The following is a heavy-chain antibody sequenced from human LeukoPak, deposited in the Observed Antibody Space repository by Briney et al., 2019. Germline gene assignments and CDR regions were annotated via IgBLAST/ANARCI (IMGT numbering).Heavy chain of an antibody. CDR1: GFTFSSYA. D-gene: IGHD3-10*01. J-gene: IGHJ4*02. CDR3: AKGTYGSGSYPYFDY. CDR2: ISGSGGST. Sequence: GGSLRLSCAASGFTFSSYAMSRVRQAPGKGLEWVSAISGSGGSTYYADSVKGRFTISRDNSKNTLYLQMNSLRAEDTAVYYCAKGTYGSGSYPYFDYWGQGTLVTVSS. V-gene: IGHV3-23*01.